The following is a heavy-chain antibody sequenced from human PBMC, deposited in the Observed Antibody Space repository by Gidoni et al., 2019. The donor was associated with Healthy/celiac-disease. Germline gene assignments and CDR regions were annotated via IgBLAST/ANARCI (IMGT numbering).Heavy chain of an antibody. J-gene: IGHJ4*02. CDR3: TRGVWYGSDNFDY. V-gene: IGHV3-73*02. CDR1: GVTVSGSA. D-gene: IGHD2-15*01. CDR2: IRSKANSSAT. Sequence: EVQQVESGGGWVQPGGSLKLSCAASGVTVSGSAMHWVRQAAGKGLEWVGRIRSKANSSATAYAASVKGRFTNSRDDSKNTAYLQMNSLKAEDTAVYYCTRGVWYGSDNFDYWGQGTLVTVSS.